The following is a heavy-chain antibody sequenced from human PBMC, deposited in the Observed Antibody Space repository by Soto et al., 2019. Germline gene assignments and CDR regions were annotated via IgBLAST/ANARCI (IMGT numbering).Heavy chain of an antibody. CDR1: GGSISSSSYY. V-gene: IGHV4-39*01. Sequence: SETLSLTCTVSGGSISSSSYYWGWIRQPPGKGLEWIGSIYYSGSTYYNPSLKSRVTISVDTSKNQFSLKLSSVTAADTAVYYCARGAAAGTRFDYWGQGTLVTVSS. D-gene: IGHD6-13*01. J-gene: IGHJ4*02. CDR2: IYYSGST. CDR3: ARGAAAGTRFDY.